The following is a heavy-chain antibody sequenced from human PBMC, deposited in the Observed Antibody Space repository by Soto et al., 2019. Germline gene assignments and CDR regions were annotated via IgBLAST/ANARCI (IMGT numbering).Heavy chain of an antibody. D-gene: IGHD2-8*01. Sequence: PGGALRLSCAASEFTFSKHGMHWVRHAPGKGLEWVAVISYDGSNKYYGDSVKDRFTISRDNSKNTLYLHMNSLRPEDTAVYFCAKGPPLLMVYPVLDSWGQGTLVTVSS. CDR2: ISYDGSNK. CDR1: EFTFSKHG. CDR3: AKGPPLLMVYPVLDS. V-gene: IGHV3-30*18. J-gene: IGHJ4*02.